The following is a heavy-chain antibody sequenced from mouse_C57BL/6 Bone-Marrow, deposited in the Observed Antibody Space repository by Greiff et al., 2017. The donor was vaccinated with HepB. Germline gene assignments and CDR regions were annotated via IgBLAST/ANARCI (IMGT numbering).Heavy chain of an antibody. J-gene: IGHJ1*03. CDR3: TRLFITTVVATPHWYFDV. CDR1: GFTFSSYA. D-gene: IGHD1-1*01. Sequence: EVKLVESGEGLVKPGGSLKLSCAASGFTFSSYAMSWVRQTPEKRLEWVAYISSGGDYIYYADTVKGRFTISRDNARNTLYLQMSSLKSEDTAMYYCTRLFITTVVATPHWYFDVWGTGTTVTVSS. V-gene: IGHV5-9-1*02. CDR2: ISSGGDYI.